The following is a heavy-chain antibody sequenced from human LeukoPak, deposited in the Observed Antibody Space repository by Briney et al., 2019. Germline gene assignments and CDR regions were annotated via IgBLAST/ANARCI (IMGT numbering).Heavy chain of an antibody. CDR3: ARDPMVRGYFDF. V-gene: IGHV4-4*07. J-gene: IGHJ4*02. D-gene: IGHD3-10*01. CDR2: LHANGGT. Sequence: ETLSLTCTVSGGSISSCYWSWIRQPAGEGLEWIGRLHANGGTSYCPSLKSRVTMSIDTSKNQFSLNLNSVTAADTAVYYCARDPMVRGYFDFWGQGALVTVSS. CDR1: GGSISSCY.